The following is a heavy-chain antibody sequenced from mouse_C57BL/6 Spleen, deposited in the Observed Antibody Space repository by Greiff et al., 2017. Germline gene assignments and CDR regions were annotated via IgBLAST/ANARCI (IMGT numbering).Heavy chain of an antibody. Sequence: QVHVKQPGAELVRPGSSVKLSCKASGYTFTSYWMHWVKQRPIQGLEWIGNIDPSDSETHYNQKFKDKATLTVDKSSSTAYMQLSSLTSEDSAVYYCARGFYDGYYLDYWGQGTTLTVSS. CDR1: GYTFTSYW. D-gene: IGHD2-3*01. J-gene: IGHJ2*01. CDR2: IDPSDSET. CDR3: ARGFYDGYYLDY. V-gene: IGHV1-52*01.